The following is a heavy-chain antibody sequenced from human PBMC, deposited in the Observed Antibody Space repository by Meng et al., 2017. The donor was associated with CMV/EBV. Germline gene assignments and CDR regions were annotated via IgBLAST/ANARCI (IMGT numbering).Heavy chain of an antibody. D-gene: IGHD3-16*01. J-gene: IGHJ6*02. V-gene: IGHV4-59*01. Sequence: SETLSLTCTVSGGSISSYYWSWIRQLPGKGLEWIGYIYYSGSTNYNPSLKSRVTISVDTSKNQFSLKLSSVTAADTAVYYCARGSYNYGMDVWGQGTTVTVSS. CDR2: IYYSGST. CDR1: GGSISSYY. CDR3: ARGSYNYGMDV.